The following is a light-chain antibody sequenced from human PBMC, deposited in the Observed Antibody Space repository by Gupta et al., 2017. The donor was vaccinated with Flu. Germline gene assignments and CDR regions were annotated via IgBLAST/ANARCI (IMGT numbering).Light chain of an antibody. J-gene: IGLJ2*01. CDR2: RDN. CDR3: QSADSSVTSLI. CDR1: ALPKQY. Sequence: GQTARITCTGDALPKQYAYWYQQKPGQAPVLVIYRDNERPSGIPERFSGSSSGTTVTLTISGVQTEDEADYYCQSADSSVTSLIFGGGTKLTVL. V-gene: IGLV3-25*03.